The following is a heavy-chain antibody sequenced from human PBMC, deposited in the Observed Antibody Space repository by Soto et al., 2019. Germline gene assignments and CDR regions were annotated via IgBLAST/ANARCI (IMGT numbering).Heavy chain of an antibody. Sequence: QVQLVQSGADVKKPGDSMRVSCKASAYTFTGYYIHWVRQAPGQGLEWMGWMNPKNSDTGYAPQFQGRVTMTRDTSINTAYMDLRRLTSDDTAIYYCARDGPGAGNDDVDYWGQGALVTVSS. CDR3: ARDGPGAGNDDVDY. CDR1: AYTFTGYY. V-gene: IGHV1-2*02. CDR2: MNPKNSDT. J-gene: IGHJ4*02. D-gene: IGHD6-13*01.